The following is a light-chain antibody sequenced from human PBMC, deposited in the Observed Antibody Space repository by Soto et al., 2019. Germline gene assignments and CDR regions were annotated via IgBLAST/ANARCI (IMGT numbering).Light chain of an antibody. J-gene: IGLJ2*01. CDR2: EVS. V-gene: IGLV2-8*01. CDR3: SSYAGSNTV. Sequence: QSVLTQPPSASGSPGQSVTISCTGTSSDVGGYNYVSWYQQHPGKAPKLMIYEVSKRPSGVPDRFSGSKSGNTASLTVSGLQAEHEADYYCSSYAGSNTVFGGGTKLTVL. CDR1: SSDVGGYNY.